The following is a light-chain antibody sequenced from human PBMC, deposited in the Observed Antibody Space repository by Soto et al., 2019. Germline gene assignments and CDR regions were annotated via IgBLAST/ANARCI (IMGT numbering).Light chain of an antibody. CDR2: DAS. CDR3: QQHGQWPIT. J-gene: IGKJ5*01. Sequence: ETMMTQSPDTLSVSLGERATLSCRASQSLRSSLAWYQQKPGQAPRLLIYDASTRATGIPARFSGSGSGTDFTLTISGLQSEDFATYYCQQHGQWPITFGQGTRLEI. V-gene: IGKV3-15*01. CDR1: QSLRSS.